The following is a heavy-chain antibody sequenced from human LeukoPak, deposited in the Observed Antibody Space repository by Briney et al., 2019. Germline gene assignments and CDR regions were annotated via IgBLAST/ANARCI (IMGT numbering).Heavy chain of an antibody. CDR3: ARDSGYDLPFDY. J-gene: IGHJ4*02. CDR2: ISSSSSHI. CDR1: GFTFSSYS. D-gene: IGHD5-12*01. V-gene: IGHV3-21*01. Sequence: GGSLRLSCAASGFTFSSYSMNWVRQAPGKGLEWVSSISSSSSHIYYADSVKGRFTISRDNAKNSLYLQMNSLRAEDTAVYYCARDSGYDLPFDYWGQGTLVTVSS.